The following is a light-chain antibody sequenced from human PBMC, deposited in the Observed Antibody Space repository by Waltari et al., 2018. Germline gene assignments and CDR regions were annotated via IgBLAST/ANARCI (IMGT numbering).Light chain of an antibody. CDR2: DVS. J-gene: IGLJ3*02. CDR1: SSDVGGYND. Sequence: QSALTQPASVSGSPGQSITISCTGTSSDVGGYNDVSWYQQHPGEAPKLMIFDVSKRPSGVFYRFSVSKSGNTASLTISGLQAEEEADYYCSSYTSSSTWVFGGGTKLTVL. V-gene: IGLV2-14*03. CDR3: SSYTSSSTWV.